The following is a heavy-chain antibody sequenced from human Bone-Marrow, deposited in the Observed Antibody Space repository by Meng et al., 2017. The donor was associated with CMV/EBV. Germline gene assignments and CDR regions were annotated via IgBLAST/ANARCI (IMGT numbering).Heavy chain of an antibody. J-gene: IGHJ4*02. Sequence: SEPLSLTCSVSGGSISSYYWSWIRQPPGKGLEWIGYIYNSGRTNYNPSLKSRVTISVDTSKNQFSLKLSSVTAADTAVYYCARGSPNSGWYQIDYWGQGTLVTVSS. CDR1: GGSISSYY. CDR2: IYNSGRT. D-gene: IGHD6-19*01. V-gene: IGHV4-59*01. CDR3: ARGSPNSGWYQIDY.